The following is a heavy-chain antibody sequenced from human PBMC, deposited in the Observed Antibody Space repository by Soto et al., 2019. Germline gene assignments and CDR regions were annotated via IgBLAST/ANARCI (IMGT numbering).Heavy chain of an antibody. J-gene: IGHJ4*02. CDR1: GFTFSSYA. Sequence: GGSLRLSCAASGFTFSSYAMHWVRQAPGKGLEYVSAISSNGGSTYYADSVKGRFTISRDNSKNTLYLQMGSLRAEDMAVYYCARAEYSSSWYGPYFDYWGQGTLVTVSS. CDR2: ISSNGGST. CDR3: ARAEYSSSWYGPYFDY. D-gene: IGHD6-13*01. V-gene: IGHV3-64*02.